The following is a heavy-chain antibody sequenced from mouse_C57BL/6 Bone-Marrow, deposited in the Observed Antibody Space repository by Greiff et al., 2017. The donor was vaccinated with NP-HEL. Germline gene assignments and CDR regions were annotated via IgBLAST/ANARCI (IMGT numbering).Heavy chain of an antibody. CDR3: ARRRGYDDYAMDY. CDR1: GYSITSGYY. J-gene: IGHJ4*01. CDR2: ISYDGSN. Sequence: EVQRVESGPGLVKPSQSLSLTCSVTGYSITSGYYWNWIRQFPGNKLEWMGYISYDGSNNYNPSLKNRISITRDTSKNQFFLKLNSVTTEDTATYNCARRRGYDDYAMDYWGQETSVTASS. D-gene: IGHD2-2*01. V-gene: IGHV3-6*01.